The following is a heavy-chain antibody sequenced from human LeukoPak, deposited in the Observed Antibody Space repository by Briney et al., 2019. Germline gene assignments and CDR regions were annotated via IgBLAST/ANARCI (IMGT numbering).Heavy chain of an antibody. D-gene: IGHD3-22*01. CDR3: ARGYYYDSSGFFDY. J-gene: IGHJ4*02. Sequence: SETLSLTCSVYGGSFSGYYWSWIRQPPGKGLEWIGEINHSGSTNYNPSLKSRVTISVDTSKNQFSLKLSSVTAADTAVYYCARGYYYDSSGFFDYWGQGTLVTVSS. V-gene: IGHV4-34*01. CDR1: GGSFSGYY. CDR2: INHSGST.